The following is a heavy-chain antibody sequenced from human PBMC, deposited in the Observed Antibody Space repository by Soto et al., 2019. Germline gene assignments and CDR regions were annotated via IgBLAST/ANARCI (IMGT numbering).Heavy chain of an antibody. V-gene: IGHV1-69*04. CDR3: AREGYGDYYYYYMDV. D-gene: IGHD4-17*01. CDR1: GGTFSSYT. CDR2: IIPILGIA. Sequence: ASVKVSCKASGGTFSSYTISWVRQAPGQGLEWMGRIIPILGIANYAQKFQGRVTITADKSTSTAYMELSSLRSEDTAVYYCAREGYGDYYYYYMDVWGKGTTVTVSS. J-gene: IGHJ6*03.